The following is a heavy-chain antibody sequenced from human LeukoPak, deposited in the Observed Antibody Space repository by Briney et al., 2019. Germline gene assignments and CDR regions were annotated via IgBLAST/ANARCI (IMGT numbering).Heavy chain of an antibody. CDR2: IYHSGST. D-gene: IGHD3-16*01. CDR3: ARDAGAGLDGGGSVDY. V-gene: IGHV4-38-2*02. CDR1: GYSISSGYY. Sequence: SETLSLTCAVSGYSISSGYYWCWSRQPPGKGLEWIGSIYHSGSTYYNPSLKSRVTISGDTSKNQFSLKLSSVTAADTAVYYCARDAGAGLDGGGSVDYWGQGTLVTVSS. J-gene: IGHJ4*02.